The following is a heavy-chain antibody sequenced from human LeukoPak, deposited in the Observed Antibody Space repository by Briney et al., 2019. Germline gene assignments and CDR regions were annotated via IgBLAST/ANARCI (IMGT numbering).Heavy chain of an antibody. D-gene: IGHD3-3*01. V-gene: IGHV4-59*01. CDR1: GGSISSYY. CDR2: IYYSGST. Sequence: SETLSLTCTVSGGSISSYYWSWSRQPPGKGLEWIGYIYYSGSTNYNPSLKSRVAISVDTSKNQFSLKLSSVTAADTAVYYCARVRAYDFWSGPWGWFDPWGQGTLVTVSS. J-gene: IGHJ5*02. CDR3: ARVRAYDFWSGPWGWFDP.